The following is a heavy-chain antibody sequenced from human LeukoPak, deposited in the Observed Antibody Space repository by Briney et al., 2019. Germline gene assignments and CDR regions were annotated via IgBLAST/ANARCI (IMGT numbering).Heavy chain of an antibody. V-gene: IGHV3-30-3*01. CDR3: ARDQSQTYYYDSSGPSGYFDY. Sequence: PGGSLRLSCAASGFTFSSYAMHWVRQAPGKGLEWVAVISYDGSNKYYADSVKGRFTISRDNSKNTLYLQMNSLRAEDTAVYYCARDQSQTYYYDSSGPSGYFDYWGQGTLVTVSS. J-gene: IGHJ4*02. CDR2: ISYDGSNK. D-gene: IGHD3-22*01. CDR1: GFTFSSYA.